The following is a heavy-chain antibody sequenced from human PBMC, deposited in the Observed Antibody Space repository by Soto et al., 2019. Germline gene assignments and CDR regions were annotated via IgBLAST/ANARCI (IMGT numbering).Heavy chain of an antibody. V-gene: IGHV1-46*01. CDR2: INPSGGYT. CDR1: GYTFTSYY. J-gene: IGHJ5*02. D-gene: IGHD2-21*02. Sequence: ASVKVSCKASGYTFTSYYMNWVRQAPGQGLEWLGIINPSGGYTTYAQRFLGRVTMTSDTSTSTVHMELGSLTSEDTAVYYCARGGGIVVVTAPYDPWGQGTLVTGSS. CDR3: ARGGGIVVVTAPYDP.